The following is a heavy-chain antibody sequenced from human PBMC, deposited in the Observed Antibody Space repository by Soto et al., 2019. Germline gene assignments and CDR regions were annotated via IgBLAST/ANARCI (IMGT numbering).Heavy chain of an antibody. Sequence: ASVKVSCKASGGTFSSYTISWVRQAPGQGLEWMGRIIPILGIANYAQKFQGRVTITADKSTSTAYMELSSLRSEDTAVYYCARDRTTAMAFIDYWGQGTLVTVSS. J-gene: IGHJ4*02. CDR3: ARDRTTAMAFIDY. CDR1: GGTFSSYT. CDR2: IIPILGIA. V-gene: IGHV1-69*04. D-gene: IGHD5-18*01.